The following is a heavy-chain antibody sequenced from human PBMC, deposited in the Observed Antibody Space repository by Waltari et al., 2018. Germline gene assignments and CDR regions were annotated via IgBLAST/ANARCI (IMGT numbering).Heavy chain of an antibody. D-gene: IGHD2-15*01. CDR2: IYTSGST. V-gene: IGHV4-4*09. Sequence: VQLVESGGGLVKPGGSLRLSCAASGFTFSNAWMSWVRQAPGKGLEWIGDIYTSGSTNYNPSLKSRVTISVDTSKNQFSLKLSSVTAADTAVYYCAGARRWMVVAAPGWFDPWGQGTLVTVSS. CDR3: AGARRWMVVAAPGWFDP. CDR1: GFTFSNAW. J-gene: IGHJ5*02.